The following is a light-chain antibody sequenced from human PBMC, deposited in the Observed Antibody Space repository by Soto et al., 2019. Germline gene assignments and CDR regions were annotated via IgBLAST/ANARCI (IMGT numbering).Light chain of an antibody. V-gene: IGKV4-1*01. CDR3: XXXXXXXXX. CDR2: WAS. CDR1: QSVLYSSNNKNY. Sequence: DIVMTQSPDSLAVSLGERATINCKSSQSVLYSSNNKNYLAWYQQKPGQPPKLLIYWASTRESGVPDRFSGSGSGTDFTXTISSLQAXXXXXXXXXXXXXXXXXFGXGTRVEIK. J-gene: IGKJ4*01.